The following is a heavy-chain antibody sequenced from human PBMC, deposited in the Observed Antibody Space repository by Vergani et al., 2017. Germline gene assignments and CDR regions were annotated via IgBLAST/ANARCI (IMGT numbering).Heavy chain of an antibody. CDR3: ARSGQQQLGLRSAKYDY. CDR1: GGSFSTYY. V-gene: IGHV4-34*01. J-gene: IGHJ4*02. Sequence: QVQLQQWGAGLLKPSETLSLTCAVYGGSFSTYYWSWIRQPPGKGLEWIGEINHSGSTNYNPSLKSRVTISVDTSKNQFSLKLSSVTAADTAVYYCARSGQQQLGLRSAKYDYWGQGTLVTVSS. CDR2: INHSGST. D-gene: IGHD6-13*01.